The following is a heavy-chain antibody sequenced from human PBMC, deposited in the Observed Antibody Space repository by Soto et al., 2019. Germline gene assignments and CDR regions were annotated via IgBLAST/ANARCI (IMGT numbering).Heavy chain of an antibody. Sequence: QVQLQESGPGLVKPSETLSLTCTVSGGSISSYYWSWIRQPPGKGLEWIGYIYYSGSTNYNPSLKSRVTIPVDTSKNQFSLKLSSVTAADTAVYYCARSEMATVPFDYWGQGTLVTVSS. J-gene: IGHJ4*02. CDR3: ARSEMATVPFDY. D-gene: IGHD4-4*01. CDR1: GGSISSYY. V-gene: IGHV4-59*01. CDR2: IYYSGST.